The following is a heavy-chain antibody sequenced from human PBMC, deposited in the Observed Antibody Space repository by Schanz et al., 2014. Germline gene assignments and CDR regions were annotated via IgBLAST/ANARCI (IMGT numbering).Heavy chain of an antibody. J-gene: IGHJ6*02. Sequence: QVQMVESGGGVVQPGRSLRLSCAASGFAFSVYGMHWVRQAPGKGPEWVAVIWSDGSTKYYADSVKGRFTISRDNSKNALYLQMNSLRAEDTAVYYCARDFDDRRCYGSGYCLGDCMDVWGQGTTVTVSS. CDR2: IWSDGSTK. CDR3: ARDFDDRRCYGSGYCLGDCMDV. CDR1: GFAFSVYG. D-gene: IGHD3-10*01. V-gene: IGHV3-33*01.